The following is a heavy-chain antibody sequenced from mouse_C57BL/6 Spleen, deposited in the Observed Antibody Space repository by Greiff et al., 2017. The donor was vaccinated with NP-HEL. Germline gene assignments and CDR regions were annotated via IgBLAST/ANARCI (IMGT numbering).Heavy chain of an antibody. V-gene: IGHV1-22*01. D-gene: IGHD1-1*01. CDR3: ASYYYGSSQFAY. CDR2: INPNNGGT. J-gene: IGHJ3*01. CDR1: GYTFTDYN. Sequence: VQLQQSGPELVKPGASVKMSCKASGYTFTDYNMHWVKQSHGKSLEWIGYINPNNGGTSYNQKFKGKATLTVNKSSSTAYMELRSLTSEDSAVYYCASYYYGSSQFAYWGQGTLVTVSA.